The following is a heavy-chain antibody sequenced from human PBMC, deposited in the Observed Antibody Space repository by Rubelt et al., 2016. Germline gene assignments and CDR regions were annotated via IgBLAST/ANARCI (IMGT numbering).Heavy chain of an antibody. CDR1: GYTFTSYG. CDR3: ARERGYSSSSNYFDY. D-gene: IGHD6-13*01. Sequence: QVQLVQSGAEVKKPGASVKVSCKASGYTFTSYGISWVRQAPGQGLEWMGWISAYNGNTNYAQTLQGRVTMTTGPSTSTAYMELRSLSSDDTAVYYCARERGYSSSSNYFDYWGQGTLVTVSS. CDR2: ISAYNGNT. J-gene: IGHJ4*02. V-gene: IGHV1-18*01.